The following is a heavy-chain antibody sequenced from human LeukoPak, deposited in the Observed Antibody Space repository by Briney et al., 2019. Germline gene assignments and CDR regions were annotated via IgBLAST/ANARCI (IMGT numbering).Heavy chain of an antibody. Sequence: SETLSLTRTVSGGSISSYYWSWIRQPPGKGLEWIGYIYYSGSTNYNPSLKSRVTISVDTSKNQFSLKLSSVTAADTAVYYCARHQPYGMDVWGQGTTVTVSS. CDR2: IYYSGST. V-gene: IGHV4-59*08. CDR1: GGSISSYY. J-gene: IGHJ6*02. CDR3: ARHQPYGMDV.